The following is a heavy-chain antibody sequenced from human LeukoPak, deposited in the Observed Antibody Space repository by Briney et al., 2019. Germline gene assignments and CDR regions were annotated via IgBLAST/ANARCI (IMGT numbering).Heavy chain of an antibody. CDR1: GYTFTGYY. Sequence: APVKVSCKASGYTFTGYYMHWVRQAPGQGLEWMGWINPNSGGTNYAQKFQGRVTMTRDTSISTAYMELSRLRSDDTAVYYCAIGASGYSSSWSLKFDYWGQGTLVTVSS. D-gene: IGHD6-13*01. V-gene: IGHV1-2*02. J-gene: IGHJ4*02. CDR2: INPNSGGT. CDR3: AIGASGYSSSWSLKFDY.